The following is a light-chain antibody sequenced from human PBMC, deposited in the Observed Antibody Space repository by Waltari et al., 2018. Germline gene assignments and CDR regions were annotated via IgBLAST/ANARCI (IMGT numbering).Light chain of an antibody. CDR2: DVS. V-gene: IGKV3-11*01. CDR1: QSVANY. J-gene: IGKJ4*01. Sequence: DIVLTQSPATLSLSPGERATLSCRASQSVANYLAWYQQKPGQPPRLLIYDVSNRATDIPARFSGSGCATDFTLTISDLKPEDIAVYYCQQRNKWPGTFGGGTKVEIK. CDR3: QQRNKWPGT.